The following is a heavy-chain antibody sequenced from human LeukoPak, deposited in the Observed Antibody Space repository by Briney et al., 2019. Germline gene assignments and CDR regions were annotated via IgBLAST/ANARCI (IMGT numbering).Heavy chain of an antibody. CDR3: ARACSGCQAPMAEYFQH. CDR2: IIPIFGTA. V-gene: IGHV1-69*13. J-gene: IGHJ1*01. CDR1: GGTFSSYA. D-gene: IGHD6-19*01. Sequence: GASVKVSCKASGGTFSSYAISRVRQAPGQGLEWMGGIIPIFGTANYAQKFQGRVTITADESTSTAYMELSSLRSEDTAVYYCARACSGCQAPMAEYFQHWGQGTLVTVSS.